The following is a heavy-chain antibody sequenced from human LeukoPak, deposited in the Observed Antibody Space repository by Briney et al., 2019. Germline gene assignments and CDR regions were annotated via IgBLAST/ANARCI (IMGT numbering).Heavy chain of an antibody. J-gene: IGHJ5*02. CDR3: ARVPYGSGGNWFDP. CDR1: GGSISSYY. CDR2: IYTSGST. D-gene: IGHD3-10*01. Sequence: KTSETLSLTCTVSGGSISSYYWSWVRQPAGKGLEWIGRIYTSGSTNYNPSLKSRVTMSVDTSKNQFSLKLSSVTAADTAVYYCARVPYGSGGNWFDPWGQGTLVTVSS. V-gene: IGHV4-4*07.